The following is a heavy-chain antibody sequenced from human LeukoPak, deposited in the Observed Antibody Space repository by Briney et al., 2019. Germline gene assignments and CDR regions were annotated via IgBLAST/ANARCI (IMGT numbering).Heavy chain of an antibody. CDR2: INHSGST. D-gene: IGHD3-10*01. CDR1: GGSFSGYY. V-gene: IGHV4-34*01. J-gene: IGHJ4*02. CDR3: ARHPELYFFDY. Sequence: SETRSLTCAVYGGSFSGYYWSWIRQPPGKGLEWIGEINHSGSTNYNPSPKSRVTISADTSKNQVSLTLNSVTAADTAVYYCARHPELYFFDYWGQGTLVTVSS.